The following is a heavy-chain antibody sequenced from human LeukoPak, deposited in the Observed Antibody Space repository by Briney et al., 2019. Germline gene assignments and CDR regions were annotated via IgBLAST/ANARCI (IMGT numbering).Heavy chain of an antibody. Sequence: QPGGSLRLSCAASGFTFSSYAMSWVRQAPGKGLEWVSAISGSGGSTYYADSVKGRFTISRDNSKNTLYLQMNSLRAEDTAVYYCAKDRGRNSSGWYHYYYMDVWGKGTTVTVSS. D-gene: IGHD6-19*01. CDR3: AKDRGRNSSGWYHYYYMDV. CDR1: GFTFSSYA. V-gene: IGHV3-23*01. J-gene: IGHJ6*03. CDR2: ISGSGGST.